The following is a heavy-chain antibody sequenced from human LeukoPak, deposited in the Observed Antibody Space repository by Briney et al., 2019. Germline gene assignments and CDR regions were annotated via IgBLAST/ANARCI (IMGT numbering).Heavy chain of an antibody. J-gene: IGHJ3*02. D-gene: IGHD3-3*01. Sequence: SETLSLTCTVSGGSISSSSYYWGWIRQPPGKGLEWIGSIYYSGSTYYNPSLKSRVTISVDTSKNQFSLKLSSVTAADTAVYYCARHPLTIFGVVIIKDDAFDIWGQGTMVTVSS. CDR2: IYYSGST. CDR1: GGSISSSSYY. V-gene: IGHV4-39*01. CDR3: ARHPLTIFGVVIIKDDAFDI.